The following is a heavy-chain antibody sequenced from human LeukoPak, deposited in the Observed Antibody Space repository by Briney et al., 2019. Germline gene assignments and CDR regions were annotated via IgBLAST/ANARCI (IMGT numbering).Heavy chain of an antibody. J-gene: IGHJ4*02. CDR1: GYTFTSYA. D-gene: IGHD6-13*01. CDR2: ISAYNGAT. Sequence: ASVKVSCKASGYTFTSYAISWVRQAPGQGLEWMGWISAYNGATKYAQKLQGRVTMTTDTSTSTAYVELRSLRSDDTAVYYCARDRSSSWCYFDYWGQGTLVTVSS. V-gene: IGHV1-18*01. CDR3: ARDRSSSWCYFDY.